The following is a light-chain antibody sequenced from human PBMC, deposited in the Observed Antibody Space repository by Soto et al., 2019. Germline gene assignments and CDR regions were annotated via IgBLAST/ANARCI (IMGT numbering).Light chain of an antibody. Sequence: QSVLTQPPSASGTPGQSVNISCYGSSSNIGDNTVNWYQQLPGTAPKLLIYSNDQRSSGVPDRFSGSKSGTSASLAISGLQSEDEADYYCAVWDDSLDGVVFGGGPKLTVL. V-gene: IGLV1-44*01. CDR2: SND. CDR3: AVWDDSLDGVV. CDR1: SSNIGDNT. J-gene: IGLJ2*01.